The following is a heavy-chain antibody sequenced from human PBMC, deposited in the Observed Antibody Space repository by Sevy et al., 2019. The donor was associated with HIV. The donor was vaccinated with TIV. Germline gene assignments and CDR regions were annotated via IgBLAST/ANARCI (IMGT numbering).Heavy chain of an antibody. CDR2: IKRDGSER. D-gene: IGHD2-2*01. J-gene: IGHJ6*02. CDR1: GFTFSNYW. V-gene: IGHV3-7*03. CDR3: ARDCSSTTCLCGLDV. Sequence: GGSLRLSCAASGFTFSNYWMTWVRQAPGKGLEWVANIKRDGSERYYVASVKGRFTISRDNAKNSLYLQMNSLRADDTAVYYCARDCSSTTCLCGLDVWGQGTTVTVS.